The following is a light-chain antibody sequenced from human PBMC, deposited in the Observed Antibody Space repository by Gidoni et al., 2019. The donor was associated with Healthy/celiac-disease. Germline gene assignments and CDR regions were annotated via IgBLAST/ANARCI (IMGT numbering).Light chain of an antibody. V-gene: IGLV3-1*01. J-gene: IGLJ2*01. CDR3: QAWDSSNVV. Sequence: SYELTQPTSVSVSPGPTASITCSGDKLGDKYACWYQQKPGQSPVLVIYQDSKRPSGIPERFSGSNSGNTATLTISGTQAMDEADYYCQAWDSSNVVFGGGTKLTVL. CDR2: QDS. CDR1: KLGDKY.